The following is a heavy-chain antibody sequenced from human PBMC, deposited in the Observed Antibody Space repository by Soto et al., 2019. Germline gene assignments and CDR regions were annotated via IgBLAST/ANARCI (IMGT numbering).Heavy chain of an antibody. V-gene: IGHV3-23*01. J-gene: IGHJ3*02. Sequence: DVQLLESGGGLAQPGGSLRLSCAGSGFTFSSYAMSWVRQAPGKGLEWVSAISGSGGSTYYADSVKGRFTISRDNSKNTLYLQMNSLRAEDTAVYYCAKVMVYAIHVDAFDIWGQGTMVTVSS. CDR1: GFTFSSYA. D-gene: IGHD2-8*01. CDR2: ISGSGGST. CDR3: AKVMVYAIHVDAFDI.